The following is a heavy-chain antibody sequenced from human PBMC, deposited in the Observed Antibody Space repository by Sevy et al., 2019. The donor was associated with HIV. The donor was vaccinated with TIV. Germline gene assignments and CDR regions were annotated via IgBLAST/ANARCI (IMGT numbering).Heavy chain of an antibody. CDR1: GFIFSSYD. J-gene: IGHJ4*02. CDR2: ISSDGSDD. V-gene: IGHV3-30*18. D-gene: IGHD4-17*01. CDR3: AKDKEDDYGDYYFDH. Sequence: GGSLRLSCSASGFIFSSYDMHWVRQTPGKGLEWVASISSDGSDDFYAESVRGRFTISRDNSRNTLYLQMDSLRLEDTAIYYCAKDKEDDYGDYYFDHWGQGALVTVSS.